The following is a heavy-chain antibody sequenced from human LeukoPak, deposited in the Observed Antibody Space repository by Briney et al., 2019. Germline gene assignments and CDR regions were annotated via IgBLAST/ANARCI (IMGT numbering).Heavy chain of an antibody. V-gene: IGHV3-53*01. CDR2: IYSGGST. J-gene: IGHJ2*01. Sequence: PGGSLRLSCAASGFTVSSNYMSWVRQAPGKGLEWVSVIYSGGSTYYADSVKGRFTISTDNSKNTLYLQMNSLRAEDTAVYYCARVAMVRGVPLGYFDLWGRGTLVTVSS. D-gene: IGHD3-10*01. CDR3: ARVAMVRGVPLGYFDL. CDR1: GFTVSSNY.